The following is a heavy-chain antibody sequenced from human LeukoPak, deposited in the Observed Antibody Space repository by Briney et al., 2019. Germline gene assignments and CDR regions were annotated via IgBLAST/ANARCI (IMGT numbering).Heavy chain of an antibody. Sequence: GSSVKVSCKASGGTFSSCAISWVRQAPGQGLEWMGGIIPIFGTANYAQKFQGRVTITADKSTSTAYMELSSLRSEDTAVYYCARDGHCSGGSCYSVAFDYWGQGTLVTVSS. V-gene: IGHV1-69*06. CDR2: IIPIFGTA. D-gene: IGHD2-15*01. J-gene: IGHJ4*02. CDR1: GGTFSSCA. CDR3: ARDGHCSGGSCYSVAFDY.